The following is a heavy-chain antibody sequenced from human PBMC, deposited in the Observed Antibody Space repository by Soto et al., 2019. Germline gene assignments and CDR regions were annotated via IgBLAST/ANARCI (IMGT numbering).Heavy chain of an antibody. D-gene: IGHD3-10*01. CDR1: GCSISSYY. CDR2: IYYSGST. J-gene: IGHJ4*02. CDR3: ARLDFTFIIGEAPDY. Sequence: SETLSLTCTVSGCSISSYYWSWIRQPPGKGLEWIGYIYYSGSTNYNPSLESRVTISVDTSKNQFSLKLSSVTAADTAVYYCARLDFTFIIGEAPDYWGQGTLVTVSS. V-gene: IGHV4-59*08.